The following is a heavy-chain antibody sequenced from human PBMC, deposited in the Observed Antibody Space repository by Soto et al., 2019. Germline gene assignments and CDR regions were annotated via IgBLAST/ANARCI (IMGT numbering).Heavy chain of an antibody. CDR1: GGSISSGAYY. D-gene: IGHD2-8*02. V-gene: IGHV4-31*03. CDR2: IYYSGST. Sequence: QVQLQESGPGLVKPSQTLSLTCTVSGGSISSGAYYWSWIRQHPGKGLEWIGYIYYSGSTYYNPXXDXNXXLERRLTSSVVXPXSXXSRQRSSATGPDIAVYDCAASCVAGRGFNYCGIDAWGRGTTVTFSS. J-gene: IGHJ6*02. CDR3: AASCVAGRGFNYCGIDA.